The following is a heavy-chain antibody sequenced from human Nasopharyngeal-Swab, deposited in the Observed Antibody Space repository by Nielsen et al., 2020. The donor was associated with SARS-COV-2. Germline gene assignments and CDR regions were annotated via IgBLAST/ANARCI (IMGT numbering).Heavy chain of an antibody. D-gene: IGHD1-1*01. CDR1: GHTFTSYG. J-gene: IGHJ6*03. V-gene: IGHV1-18*01. CDR3: ARDLTWDWNDPDYYYYMDV. CDR2: ISAYNGNT. Sequence: ASVKVSCKASGHTFTSYGISWVRQAPGQGLEWMGWISAYNGNTNYAQKLQGRVTMTTDTSTSTAYMELRSLRSDDTAVYYCARDLTWDWNDPDYYYYMDVWGKGTTVTVSS.